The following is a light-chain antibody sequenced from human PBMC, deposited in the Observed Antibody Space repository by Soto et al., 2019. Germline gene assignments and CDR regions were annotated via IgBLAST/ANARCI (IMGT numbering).Light chain of an antibody. J-gene: IGKJ5*01. CDR2: WAS. Sequence: DIVMTQSPDSLAVSLGERATINCKSSQTVLDSSNNKDFLTWYQQKPGQPPKLLIYWASTREFGVPDRFSGSGSGTDFTLTISSLEPEDFGVYYCQQRSLWPITFGQGTRLESK. CDR1: QTVLDSSNNKDF. V-gene: IGKV4-1*01. CDR3: QQRSLWPIT.